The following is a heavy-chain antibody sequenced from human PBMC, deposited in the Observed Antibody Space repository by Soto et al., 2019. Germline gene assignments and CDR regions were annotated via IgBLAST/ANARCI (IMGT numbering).Heavy chain of an antibody. CDR2: ISYDGSNK. D-gene: IGHD6-13*01. Sequence: GGSLRLSCAASGFTFSSYAMHWVRQAPGKGLEWVAVISYDGSNKYYADSVKGRFTISRDNSKNTLYLQMNSLRAEDTAVYYCGLIAADYYYGMDVWVQGTTVTVSS. V-gene: IGHV3-30-3*01. J-gene: IGHJ6*02. CDR1: GFTFSSYA. CDR3: GLIAADYYYGMDV.